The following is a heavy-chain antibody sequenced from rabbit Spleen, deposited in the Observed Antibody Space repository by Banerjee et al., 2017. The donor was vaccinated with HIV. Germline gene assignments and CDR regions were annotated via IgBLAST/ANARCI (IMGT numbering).Heavy chain of an antibody. CDR1: GIDFSGTVY. D-gene: IGHD6-1*01. Sequence: QSLAESGGDLVKPEGSLTLTCAASGIDFSGTVYVCWVRQAPGKGLDWIACIFAGGTDTTYYASWAQGRFTISKTSSTTVTLQMTSLTVADTATYFCARGDGYAYGGHDLWGPGTLVTVS. CDR2: IFAGGTDTT. J-gene: IGHJ6*01. CDR3: ARGDGYAYGGHDL. V-gene: IGHV1S40*01.